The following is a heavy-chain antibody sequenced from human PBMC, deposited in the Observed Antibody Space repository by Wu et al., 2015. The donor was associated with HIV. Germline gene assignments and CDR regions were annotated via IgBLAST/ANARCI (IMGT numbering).Heavy chain of an antibody. CDR1: GYTFTGYY. V-gene: IGHV1-2*02. Sequence: QVQLVQSGAEVKKPGASVKVSCKASGYTFTGYYMHWVRQAPGQGLEWMGWINPNSGGTNYAQKFQGRVTMTRDTSISTAYMELSRLRSDDTAVYYCARDRYGSRIAAREANNYYFDYWGQGTLVTVSS. CDR2: INPNSGGT. CDR3: ARDRYGSRIAAREANNYYFDY. J-gene: IGHJ4*02. D-gene: IGHD6-6*01.